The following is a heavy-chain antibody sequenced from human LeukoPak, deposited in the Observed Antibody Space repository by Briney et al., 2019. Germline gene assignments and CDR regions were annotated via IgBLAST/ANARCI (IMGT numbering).Heavy chain of an antibody. V-gene: IGHV4-59*01. CDR1: GGSISSYY. J-gene: IGHJ3*02. Sequence: SETLSLTCTVSGGSISSYYWSWIRQPPGKGLEWVGYIHYSGSTNYNPSLKSRVTISVDTSKNQFSLKLSSVTAADTAVYYCARAAMGDAFDIWGQGTMVTVSS. CDR2: IHYSGST. CDR3: ARAAMGDAFDI. D-gene: IGHD2-2*01.